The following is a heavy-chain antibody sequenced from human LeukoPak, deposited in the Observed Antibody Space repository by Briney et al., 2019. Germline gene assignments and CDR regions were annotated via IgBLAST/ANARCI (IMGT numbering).Heavy chain of an antibody. CDR3: ARDPITIFGVVILPNNWFDP. Sequence: ASVKVSCKASGYTFTGYYMHWVRQAPGQGLEWMGWIYPNSGGTNYAQKFQGRVTMTRDTSISTAYMELSRLGSDDTAVYYCARDPITIFGVVILPNNWFDPWGQGTLVTVSS. CDR1: GYTFTGYY. D-gene: IGHD3-3*01. V-gene: IGHV1-2*02. J-gene: IGHJ5*02. CDR2: IYPNSGGT.